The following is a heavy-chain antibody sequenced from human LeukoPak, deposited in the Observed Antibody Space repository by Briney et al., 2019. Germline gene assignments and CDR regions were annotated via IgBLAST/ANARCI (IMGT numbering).Heavy chain of an antibody. CDR1: GFTVSSNY. V-gene: IGHV3-66*04. D-gene: IGHD5-24*01. CDR3: ARLRGMRWLQSPGSRGAFDI. Sequence: GGSLRLSCAASGFTVSSNYMSWVRQAPGEGLEWVSVIYSGGSTYYADSVKGRFTISRDNSKNTLYLQMNSLRAEDTAVYYCARLRGMRWLQSPGSRGAFDIWGQGTMVTVSS. J-gene: IGHJ3*02. CDR2: IYSGGST.